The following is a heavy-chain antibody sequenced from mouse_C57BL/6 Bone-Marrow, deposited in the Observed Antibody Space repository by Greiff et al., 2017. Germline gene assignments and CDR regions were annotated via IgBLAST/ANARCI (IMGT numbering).Heavy chain of an antibody. D-gene: IGHD1-1*01. CDR2: IDPSDSYT. CDR1: GYTFTSYW. CDR3: ARNYGSPFDY. Sequence: QVQLQQPGAELVRPGTSVKLSCKASGYTFTSYWMHWVKQRPGQGLEWIGVIDPSDSYTNYNQKFKGKATLTVDTSSSTAYMQLSSLTSEDSAVYYCARNYGSPFDYWGQGTTLTGSS. J-gene: IGHJ2*01. V-gene: IGHV1-59*01.